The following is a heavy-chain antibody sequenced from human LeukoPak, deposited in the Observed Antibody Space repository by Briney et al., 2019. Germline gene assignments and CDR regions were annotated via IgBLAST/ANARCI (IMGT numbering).Heavy chain of an antibody. CDR3: AKVGLRLGGDY. J-gene: IGHJ4*02. CDR1: GFVFSSYA. V-gene: IGHV3-23*01. D-gene: IGHD4-17*01. CDR2: LSDSGGKT. Sequence: GGSLRLSCAASGFVFSSYAMSWVRQAPGKGLEWVSTLSDSGGKTYYADSVKGRFTISRDNSKNTLYLQMNSLRAEDTAVYYCAKVGLRLGGDYWGQGTPVTLSS.